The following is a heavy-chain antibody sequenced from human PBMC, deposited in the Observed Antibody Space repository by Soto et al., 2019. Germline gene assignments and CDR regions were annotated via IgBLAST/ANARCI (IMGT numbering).Heavy chain of an antibody. CDR2: ISYDGSNK. D-gene: IGHD6-19*01. Sequence: PGGSLRLSCAASGFTFSSYAMHWVRQAPGKGLAWVAVISYDGSNKYYADSVKGRFTISRDNSKNTLYLQMNSLRAEDTAVYYCARDRSPSCGSGWYTHYWGQGTLVTVSS. V-gene: IGHV3-30-3*01. CDR1: GFTFSSYA. J-gene: IGHJ4*02. CDR3: ARDRSPSCGSGWYTHY.